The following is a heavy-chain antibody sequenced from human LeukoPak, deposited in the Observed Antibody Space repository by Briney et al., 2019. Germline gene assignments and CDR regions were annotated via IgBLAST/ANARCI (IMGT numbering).Heavy chain of an antibody. CDR1: GYTFTGYY. J-gene: IGHJ6*03. V-gene: IGHV1-2*02. CDR2: INPNSGGT. Sequence: ASVKVSCKASGYTFTGYYMHWVRQAPGQGLEWMGWINPNSGGTNYAQKFQGRVTMTRDTSISTAYMELSRLRSDDTAVYYCATSRPQYCSSTSCSYYYYYMDVWGKGTTVTVSS. CDR3: ATSRPQYCSSTSCSYYYYYMDV. D-gene: IGHD2-2*01.